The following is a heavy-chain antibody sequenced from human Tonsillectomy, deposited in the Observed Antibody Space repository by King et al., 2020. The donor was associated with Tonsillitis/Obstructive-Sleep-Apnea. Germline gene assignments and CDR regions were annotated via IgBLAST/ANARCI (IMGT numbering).Heavy chain of an antibody. CDR2: IYYSGST. CDR3: ARVGKAFDI. J-gene: IGHJ3*02. D-gene: IGHD1-26*01. V-gene: IGHV4-59*01. CDR1: GGSISSYY. Sequence: QLQESGPGLVKPSETLSLTCTVSGGSISSYYWSWIRQPPGKGLEWIGYIYYSGSTNYNPSLKSRVPISVETSKNQFSLKLSSGTAADTAVYYCARVGKAFDIWGQGTMVTVSS.